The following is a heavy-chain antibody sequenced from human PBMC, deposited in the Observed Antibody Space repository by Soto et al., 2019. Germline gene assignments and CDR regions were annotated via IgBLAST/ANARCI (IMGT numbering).Heavy chain of an antibody. CDR2: INHLGSI. CDR1: GGSLSDYF. D-gene: IGHD2-21*01. Sequence: QVQLQQWGAGLLKPSETLSLTCVVSGGSLSDYFWSWIRQPPGMALEWIGEINHLGSINYNPSLKIRVTMSVDTSKNQFSLTLSSVTAADTATYYCARGGISHWAYFDYMDVWDRGTTVTVSS. V-gene: IGHV4-34*01. J-gene: IGHJ6*03. CDR3: ARGGISHWAYFDYMDV.